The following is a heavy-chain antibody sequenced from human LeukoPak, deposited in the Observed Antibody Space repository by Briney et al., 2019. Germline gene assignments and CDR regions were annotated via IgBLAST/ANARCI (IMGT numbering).Heavy chain of an antibody. CDR2: INHSGST. CDR1: GGSFSGYY. V-gene: IGHV4-34*01. D-gene: IGHD3-22*01. Sequence: SETLSLTCAVYGGSFSGYYWSWIRQPPGKGLEWIGEINHSGSTNYNPSLKSRVTISVDTSKNQFSLKLSSVAAADTAVYYCARQRGYYDSSGYSFFSSWFDYWGQGTLVTVSS. J-gene: IGHJ4*02. CDR3: ARQRGYYDSSGYSFFSSWFDY.